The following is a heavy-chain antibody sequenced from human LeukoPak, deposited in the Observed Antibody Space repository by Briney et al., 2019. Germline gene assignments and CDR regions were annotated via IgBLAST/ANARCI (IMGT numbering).Heavy chain of an antibody. CDR1: GFTFNDYS. Sequence: GGSLRLSCAASGFTFNDYSMRWVRQAPGKGLVWVSRINRNGSSIGYAASVKGRFTISRDNAKNSLYLQMNSLRAEDTALYYCAEETARYSYGLSVYYWGQRTLVTVSS. CDR3: AEETARYSYGLSVYY. CDR2: INRNGSSI. J-gene: IGHJ4*02. D-gene: IGHD5-18*01. V-gene: IGHV3-9*01.